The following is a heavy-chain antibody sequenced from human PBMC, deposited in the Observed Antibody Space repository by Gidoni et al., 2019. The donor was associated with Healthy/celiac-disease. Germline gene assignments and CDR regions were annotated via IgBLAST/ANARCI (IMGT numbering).Heavy chain of an antibody. D-gene: IGHD3-3*01. CDR3: ASDDSSSPDYDFWSGYYTAFAY. CDR1: GFTFSSYW. CDR2: IKQDGSEK. Sequence: EVQLVESGGGLVQPGGSLRLSCAASGFTFSSYWMSLVRQAPGKGLEWVANIKQDGSEKYYVDSGKGRFTISRDNAKNSLYLQMNSLRAEDTAVYYCASDDSSSPDYDFWSGYYTAFAYWGQGTLVTVSS. J-gene: IGHJ4*02. V-gene: IGHV3-7*03.